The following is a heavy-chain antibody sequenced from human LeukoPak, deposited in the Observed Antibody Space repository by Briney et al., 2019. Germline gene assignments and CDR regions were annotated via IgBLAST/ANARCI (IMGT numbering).Heavy chain of an antibody. CDR1: GGSISSSSYY. J-gene: IGHJ4*02. CDR3: ARGFRGDNFDY. V-gene: IGHV4-39*01. Sequence: SETLSLTCTVSGGSISSSSYYWGWIRQPPGKRLEWIGSIYYSGSTYYNPSLKSRVTISVDTSKNQFALKLTSVTAADTAVYYCARGFRGDNFDYWGQGTLVTVSS. D-gene: IGHD7-27*01. CDR2: IYYSGST.